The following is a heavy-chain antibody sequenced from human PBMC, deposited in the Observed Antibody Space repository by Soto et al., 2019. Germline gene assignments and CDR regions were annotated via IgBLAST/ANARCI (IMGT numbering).Heavy chain of an antibody. Sequence: SQTLSLTCAISGDSVSSKSSTWNWIRLSPSRGLEWLGRTYYRSKWYNDSAVSVKSRITINPDTSKNQFSLDLKSVTPEDTAVYYCARDMVGSRWYFDVWGRGILVTVSS. CDR1: GDSVSSKSST. J-gene: IGHJ2*01. CDR3: ARDMVGSRWYFDV. V-gene: IGHV6-1*01. CDR2: TYYRSKWYN. D-gene: IGHD1-26*01.